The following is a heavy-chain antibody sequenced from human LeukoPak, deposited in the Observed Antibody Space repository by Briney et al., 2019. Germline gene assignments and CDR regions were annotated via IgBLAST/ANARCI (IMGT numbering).Heavy chain of an antibody. CDR2: IRYDGSNK. J-gene: IGHJ4*02. CDR3: AKSVGATDPFDY. V-gene: IGHV3-30*02. Sequence: GGSLRLSCAASGFTFSSYGMHWVRQAPGKGLEWVAFIRYDGSNKYYADSVKGRFTICRDNSKNTLYLQMNSLRAEDTAVYYCAKSVGATDPFDYWGQGTLVTVSS. CDR1: GFTFSSYG. D-gene: IGHD1-26*01.